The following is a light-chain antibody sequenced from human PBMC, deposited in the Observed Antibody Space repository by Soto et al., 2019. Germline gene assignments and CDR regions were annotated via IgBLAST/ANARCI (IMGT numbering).Light chain of an antibody. CDR2: LEGSGNY. CDR3: ETWVSNTYV. V-gene: IGLV4-60*02. Sequence: QLVLTQSSSASASLGSSVKLTCTLSSGHSSYIIAWHQQQPGKAPRYSMKLEGSGNYNTGSGVPDRFSGSSSGADRYLTISNLQFEDEADYYCETWVSNTYVFGTGTKLTVL. CDR1: SGHSSYI. J-gene: IGLJ1*01.